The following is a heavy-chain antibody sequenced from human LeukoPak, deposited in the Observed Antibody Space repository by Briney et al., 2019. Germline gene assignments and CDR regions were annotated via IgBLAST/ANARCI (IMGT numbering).Heavy chain of an antibody. D-gene: IGHD1-26*01. CDR2: IYSGGST. J-gene: IGHJ3*02. CDR3: AREERVGATSGAFDI. Sequence: GGSLRLSGAASGFTVSSNYMSWVRQAPGKGLEWVSVIYSGGSTYYADSVKGRFTISRDNSKNTLYLQMNSLRAEDTAVYYCAREERVGATSGAFDIWGQGTMVTVSS. V-gene: IGHV3-53*01. CDR1: GFTVSSNY.